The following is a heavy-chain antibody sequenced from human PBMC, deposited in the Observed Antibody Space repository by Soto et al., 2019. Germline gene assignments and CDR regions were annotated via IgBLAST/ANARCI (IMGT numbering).Heavy chain of an antibody. CDR3: ARDLNYGFDY. J-gene: IGHJ4*02. D-gene: IGHD4-17*01. CDR2: ITSSSSTT. CDR1: GFTFTSYS. V-gene: IGHV3-48*02. Sequence: EVQLVESGGGLVQPGGSLRLSCAASGFTFTSYSMNWVRQAPGKGLEWISYITSSSSTTYADSVKGRFTISRDNAENSLSLQMNNLRDEDTAVYYCARDLNYGFDYWGQGMVVTVSS.